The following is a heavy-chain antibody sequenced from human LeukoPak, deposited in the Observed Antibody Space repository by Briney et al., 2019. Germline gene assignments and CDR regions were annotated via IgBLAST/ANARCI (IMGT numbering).Heavy chain of an antibody. CDR1: GGSINSGGNH. CDR2: IHYRGST. D-gene: IGHD3-22*01. J-gene: IGHJ5*02. Sequence: PSETLSLTCTVSGGSINSGGNHWTWIRQHPEKGLEWIGYIHYRGSTNYNSSLESRVSISVDMSKKSFSLKLTSVTAADTAVYYCARGGPDSSGYAWFDPWGQGTLVTVSS. V-gene: IGHV4-31*03. CDR3: ARGGPDSSGYAWFDP.